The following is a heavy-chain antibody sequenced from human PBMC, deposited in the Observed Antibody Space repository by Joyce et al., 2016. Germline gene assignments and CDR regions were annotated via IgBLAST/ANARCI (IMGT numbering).Heavy chain of an antibody. CDR3: ATAASGNYPPFDY. CDR1: EFNVNSNY. V-gene: IGHV3-53*01. D-gene: IGHD1-26*01. Sequence: EVQLVESGGGLIQPGGSLRLSCAASEFNVNSNYMSWVRQAPGKGLEWVSVMYGSGTTSYADAVKGRFTISRDSSKNTVYLLLNSLRADDAAVYYCATAASGNYPPFDYWGQGTLVTVSS. CDR2: MYGSGTT. J-gene: IGHJ4*02.